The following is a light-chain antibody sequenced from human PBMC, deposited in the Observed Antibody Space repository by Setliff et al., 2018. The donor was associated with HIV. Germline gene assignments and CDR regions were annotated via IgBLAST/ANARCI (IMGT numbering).Light chain of an antibody. J-gene: IGLJ1*01. V-gene: IGLV2-14*01. CDR2: DVS. CDR1: SGDVGGYNY. Sequence: QSALAQPASVSGSPGQSITISCTGTSGDVGGYNYVSWYQQHPGKAPKFMIYDVSKRPSGVSNRFSGSKSGNTASLTISGLQAEDEADYYCSSYTRSSTYVFGTGTKVTVL. CDR3: SSYTRSSTYV.